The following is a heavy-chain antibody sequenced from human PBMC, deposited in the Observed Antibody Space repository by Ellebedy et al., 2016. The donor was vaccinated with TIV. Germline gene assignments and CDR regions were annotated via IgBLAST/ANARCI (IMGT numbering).Heavy chain of an antibody. CDR2: INPRGGTT. Sequence: ASVKVSXXAFGYTFTNYYMHWVRQASGHGLEWMGVINPRGGTTAYAQKFQGRVTMTRDTSSSTVYMELSSLRSDDTDVFYCAVRAYSYGGFDYWGQGTLVTVSS. CDR1: GYTFTNYY. D-gene: IGHD5-18*01. V-gene: IGHV1-46*01. CDR3: AVRAYSYGGFDY. J-gene: IGHJ4*02.